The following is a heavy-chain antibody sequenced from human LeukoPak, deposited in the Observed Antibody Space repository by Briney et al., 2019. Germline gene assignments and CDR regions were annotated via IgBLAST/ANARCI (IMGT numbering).Heavy chain of an antibody. Sequence: GASVKVSCKASGYTFTSYGISWVRQAPGQGLEWMGWISAYNGNTNYAQKLQGRVTMTTDTSTSTAYMELRSLRSGDTAVYYCARAPIVDYYDSSGYNSYYMDVWGKGTTVTVSS. CDR1: GYTFTSYG. CDR2: ISAYNGNT. V-gene: IGHV1-18*01. J-gene: IGHJ6*03. D-gene: IGHD3-22*01. CDR3: ARAPIVDYYDSSGYNSYYMDV.